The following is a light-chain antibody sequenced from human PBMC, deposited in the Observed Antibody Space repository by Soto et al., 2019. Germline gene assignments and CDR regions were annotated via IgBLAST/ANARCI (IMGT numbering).Light chain of an antibody. Sequence: EIGLTQSPGTLSLSPGERATLSCRASRSLRNNYIAWYQQKLCQAPRLLIYDASIRPSGVPDRFSGSGSGAYCTLTRSRLVPEDFALYPCQQYDDSPRTLGQGPRLAIK. CDR2: DAS. J-gene: IGKJ2*01. CDR1: RSLRNNY. CDR3: QQYDDSPRT. V-gene: IGKV3-20*01.